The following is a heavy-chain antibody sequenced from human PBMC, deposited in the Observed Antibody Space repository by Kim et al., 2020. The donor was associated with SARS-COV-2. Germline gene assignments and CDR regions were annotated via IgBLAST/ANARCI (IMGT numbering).Heavy chain of an antibody. CDR1: GYTFTGYY. D-gene: IGHD3-10*01. V-gene: IGHV1-2*02. CDR3: ASLGITMVRGVIPFDY. CDR2: INPNSGGT. Sequence: ASVKVSCKASGYTFTGYYMHWVRQAPGQGLEWMGWINPNSGGTNYAQKFQGRVTMTRDTSISTAYMELSRLRSDDTAVYYCASLGITMVRGVIPFDYWGQGTLVTVSS. J-gene: IGHJ4*02.